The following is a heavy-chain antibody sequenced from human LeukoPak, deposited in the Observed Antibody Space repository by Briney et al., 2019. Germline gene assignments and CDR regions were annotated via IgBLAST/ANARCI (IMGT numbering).Heavy chain of an antibody. CDR2: IWFDGSNK. Sequence: GGSLRLSCAASGFTFSTYGMHWVRQAPGKGLEWVAVIWFDGSNKYYGDSVKGRFTISRDNSKNTLYLQMNSLRAEDTALYYCARDYSNYFDCWGQGTLVTVSS. CDR3: ARDYSNYFDC. J-gene: IGHJ4*02. V-gene: IGHV3-33*01. CDR1: GFTFSTYG. D-gene: IGHD4-11*01.